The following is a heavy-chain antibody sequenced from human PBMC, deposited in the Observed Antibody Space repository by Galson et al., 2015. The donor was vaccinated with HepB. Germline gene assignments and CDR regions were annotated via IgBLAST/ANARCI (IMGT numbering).Heavy chain of an antibody. CDR2: FDPEDGET. J-gene: IGHJ4*02. V-gene: IGHV1-24*01. D-gene: IGHD3-10*01. Sequence: SVKVSCKVSGYTLTELSMHWVRQAPGKGLEWMGGFDPEDGETIYAQKFQGRVTMTEDTSTDTAYMELSSLRSEDTAVYYCATWVTMVRGDYYFDYWGQGTLVTVSS. CDR1: GYTLTELS. CDR3: ATWVTMVRGDYYFDY.